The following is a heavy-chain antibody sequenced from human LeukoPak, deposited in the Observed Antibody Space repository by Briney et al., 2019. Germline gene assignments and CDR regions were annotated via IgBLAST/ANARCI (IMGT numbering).Heavy chain of an antibody. V-gene: IGHV3-7*03. D-gene: IGHD1-26*01. CDR3: AKDGPLVGPYYFDY. CDR2: IKQDGSEK. CDR1: GFTFRSYW. J-gene: IGHJ4*02. Sequence: GGSLRLSCAASGFTFRSYWMSWVRQAPGKGLEWVANIKQDGSEKYYVDSVKGRFTISRDNAKNSLYLQMNSLRAEDTAVYYCAKDGPLVGPYYFDYWGQGTLVTVSS.